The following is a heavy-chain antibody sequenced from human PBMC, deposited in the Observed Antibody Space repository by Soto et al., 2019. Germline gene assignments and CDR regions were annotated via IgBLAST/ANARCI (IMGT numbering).Heavy chain of an antibody. V-gene: IGHV3-23*01. J-gene: IGHJ5*02. CDR2: ISASGGST. D-gene: IGHD6-19*01. CDR1: GFTFSSYA. CDR3: AKAPPGSSGWLNGFDP. Sequence: EVQLLESGGGLVQPGGSLRLSCAASGFTFSSYAMTWVRQAPGKGLEWVSAISASGGSTYSADSVKGRFTVSRDNSKNTLYLQMNSLRAEDTAVYYCAKAPPGSSGWLNGFDPWGQGTLVTVSS.